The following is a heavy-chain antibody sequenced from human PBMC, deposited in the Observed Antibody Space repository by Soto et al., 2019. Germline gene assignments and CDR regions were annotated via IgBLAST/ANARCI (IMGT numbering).Heavy chain of an antibody. CDR3: AKGPQAGYYDSGSFYYNVP. CDR2: INHSGST. J-gene: IGHJ5*02. Sequence: SETPSLTCAVYGGSFSGYYWSWIRQPPGKGLEWIGEINHSGSTNHNPSLKSRVTISVDTSKNQFSLKLSSVTAADTAVYYGAKGPQAGYYDSGSFYYNVPCGRGTLATVSS. V-gene: IGHV4-34*01. D-gene: IGHD3-10*01. CDR1: GGSFSGYY.